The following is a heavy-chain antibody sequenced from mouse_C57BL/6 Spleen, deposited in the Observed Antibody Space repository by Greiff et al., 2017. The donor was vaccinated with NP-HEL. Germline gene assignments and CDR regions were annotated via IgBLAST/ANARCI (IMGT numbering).Heavy chain of an antibody. CDR1: GFTFSDYG. CDR2: ISSGSSTI. J-gene: IGHJ3*01. Sequence: EVQLQESGGGLVKPGGSLKLSCAASGFTFSDYGMHWVRQAPEKGLEWVAYISSGSSTIYYADTVKGRFTISRDNAKNTLFLQMTSLRSEDTAMYYCARSLYDYKAWFAYWGQGTLVTVSA. D-gene: IGHD2-4*01. CDR3: ARSLYDYKAWFAY. V-gene: IGHV5-17*01.